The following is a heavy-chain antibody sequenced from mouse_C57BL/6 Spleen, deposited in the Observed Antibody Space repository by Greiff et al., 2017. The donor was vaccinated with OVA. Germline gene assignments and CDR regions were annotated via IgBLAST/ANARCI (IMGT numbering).Heavy chain of an antibody. CDR2: ISNLAYSI. CDR1: GFTFSDYG. J-gene: IGHJ3*01. V-gene: IGHV5-15*01. Sequence: EVKLQESGGGLVQPGGSLKLSCAASGFTFSDYGMAWVRQAPRKGPEWVAFISNLAYSIYYADTVTGRFTISRENAKNTLYLEMSSLRSEDSAMYYCARHEAGTGFAYWGQGTLVTVSA. CDR3: ARHEAGTGFAY. D-gene: IGHD4-1*01.